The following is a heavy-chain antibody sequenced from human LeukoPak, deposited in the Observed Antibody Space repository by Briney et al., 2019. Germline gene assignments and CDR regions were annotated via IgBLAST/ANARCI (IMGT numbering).Heavy chain of an antibody. Sequence: GRSLRLSCAASGFTFSSYGMHWVRQAPGKGLEWVAVISYDGSNKYYADSVKGRFTISRDNSKNTLYLQMNSLRAEDTAVYYCAGIAVGFDYWGQGTLVTVSS. V-gene: IGHV3-30*03. CDR1: GFTFSSYG. CDR3: AGIAVGFDY. CDR2: ISYDGSNK. J-gene: IGHJ4*02. D-gene: IGHD6-19*01.